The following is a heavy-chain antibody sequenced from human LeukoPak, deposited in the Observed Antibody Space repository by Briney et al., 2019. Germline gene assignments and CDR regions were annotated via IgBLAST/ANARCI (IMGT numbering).Heavy chain of an antibody. CDR1: GGSISSSSYY. D-gene: IGHD1-1*01. Sequence: SETLSLTCTVSGGSISSSSYYWGWIRQPPGKGLEWIGSIYHSGSTYYNPSLKSRVTISVDTSKNQFSLKLGSVTAADTAVYYCARRRTIGYFDYWGQGTLVTVSA. V-gene: IGHV4-39*07. CDR2: IYHSGST. CDR3: ARRRTIGYFDY. J-gene: IGHJ4*02.